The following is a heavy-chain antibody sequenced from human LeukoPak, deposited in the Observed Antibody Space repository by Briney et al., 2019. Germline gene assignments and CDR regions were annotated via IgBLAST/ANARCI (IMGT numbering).Heavy chain of an antibody. V-gene: IGHV4-39*07. Sequence: PSETLSLTCTVSGGSISSSSYYWGWIRQPPGKGLEWIGSIYYSGSTYYNPSLKSRVTISVDTSKNQFSLKLSSVTAADTAVYYCARDGRGNSGWFDRGMVSSGLTFDYWGQGTLVTVSS. J-gene: IGHJ4*02. D-gene: IGHD6-19*01. CDR3: ARDGRGNSGWFDRGMVSSGLTFDY. CDR1: GGSISSSSYY. CDR2: IYYSGST.